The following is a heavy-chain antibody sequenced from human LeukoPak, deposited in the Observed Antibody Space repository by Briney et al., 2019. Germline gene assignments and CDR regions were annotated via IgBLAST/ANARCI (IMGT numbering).Heavy chain of an antibody. J-gene: IGHJ6*02. CDR1: GDSVSSISVA. V-gene: IGHV6-1*01. CDR3: SLARSEYHYGMDV. CDR2: TYYRSKWYY. Sequence: SQTLSLTCAISGDSVSSISVAWNWIRQSPSRGLEWLGRTYYRSKWYYEYAVSVKSRINISLDTSKNQFSLQLTSVTPEDTAVYYCSLARSEYHYGMDVWGQGTTVTVPS.